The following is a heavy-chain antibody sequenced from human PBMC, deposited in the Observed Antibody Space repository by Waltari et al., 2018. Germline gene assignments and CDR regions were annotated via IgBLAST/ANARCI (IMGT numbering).Heavy chain of an antibody. CDR1: GFSISYCW. J-gene: IGHJ4*02. D-gene: IGHD1-1*01. CDR2: IDGDGTTT. Sequence: EIHLLESGGGLVQLGGALRLSCTGSGFSISYCWMHWVRLPPGKGLLGVSRIDGDGTTTTYAASVKGRFTISRDNAKNTVYLDMSSLRVEDTAVYFCTRDWRHMAFDYWGQGTRVTVSS. CDR3: TRDWRHMAFDY. V-gene: IGHV3-74*01.